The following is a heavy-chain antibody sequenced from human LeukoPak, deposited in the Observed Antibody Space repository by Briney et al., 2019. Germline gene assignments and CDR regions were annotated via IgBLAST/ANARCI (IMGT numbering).Heavy chain of an antibody. J-gene: IGHJ4*02. CDR2: ISGSGGTT. V-gene: IGHV3-23*01. D-gene: IGHD6-19*01. Sequence: GGSQRLSCAASGFTFRSYAMHWVRQAPGKGLEWVSGISGSGGTTNYADSVKGRFTISRDNSKNTLYLQMNSLRAEDTALYYCVKTGVWYYFDYWGQGTLVTVSS. CDR3: VKTGVWYYFDY. CDR1: GFTFRSYA.